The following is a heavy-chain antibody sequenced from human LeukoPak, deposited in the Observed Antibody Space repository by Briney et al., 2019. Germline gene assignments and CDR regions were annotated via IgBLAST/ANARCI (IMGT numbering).Heavy chain of an antibody. D-gene: IGHD5-24*01. V-gene: IGHV3-48*01. CDR2: IGIDSGNT. J-gene: IGHJ4*02. Sequence: GGSLRLSCAASGFTFSDYSMNWVRQAPGKGLEWISYIGIDSGNTNYADSVKGRFTTSGDKAKNSLYLQMNSLRVEDTAVYYCARDYKYAFDNWGQGTLVTVSS. CDR3: ARDYKYAFDN. CDR1: GFTFSDYS.